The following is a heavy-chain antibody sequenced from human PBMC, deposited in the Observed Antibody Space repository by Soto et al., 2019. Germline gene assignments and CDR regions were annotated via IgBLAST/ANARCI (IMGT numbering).Heavy chain of an antibody. V-gene: IGHV4-38-2*01. Sequence: SETLSLTCAVSGYSISSGYYWGWIRQPPGKGLEWIGSIYHSGSTYYIPSLKSRVTISVDTSKNQFSLKLGSVTAADTAVYYCASVPFYYYDSSVHRGYFDYWGQGTLVTVSS. J-gene: IGHJ4*02. CDR2: IYHSGST. CDR1: GYSISSGYY. D-gene: IGHD3-22*01. CDR3: ASVPFYYYDSSVHRGYFDY.